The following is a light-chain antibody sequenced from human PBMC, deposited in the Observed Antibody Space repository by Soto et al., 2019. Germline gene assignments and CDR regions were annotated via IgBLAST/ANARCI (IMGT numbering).Light chain of an antibody. V-gene: IGKV3-15*01. CDR2: GAS. Sequence: TLSVSPGERATLSCTASQSINSNLAWYQQRPGQAPRLLIYGASTRATGIPARFSGSGSGTEFTLTISSLQSEDFAVYYCQQYNPWWTFGQGTEVDIK. CDR3: QQYNPWWT. J-gene: IGKJ1*01. CDR1: QSINSN.